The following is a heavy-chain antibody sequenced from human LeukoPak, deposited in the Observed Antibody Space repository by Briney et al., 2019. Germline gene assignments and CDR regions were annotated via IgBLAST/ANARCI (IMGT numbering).Heavy chain of an antibody. Sequence: ASVKVSCKTSGYTFTSYGVSWVRQAPGQRLEWMGWTSTYNYNTNYAQKFRGRVTMTTDTSTSTVYMELRSLRSDDTAIYYCARQVDTTMALPDYWGQGTLVTVSS. D-gene: IGHD5-18*01. CDR3: ARQVDTTMALPDY. CDR2: TSTYNYNT. CDR1: GYTFTSYG. V-gene: IGHV1-18*01. J-gene: IGHJ4*02.